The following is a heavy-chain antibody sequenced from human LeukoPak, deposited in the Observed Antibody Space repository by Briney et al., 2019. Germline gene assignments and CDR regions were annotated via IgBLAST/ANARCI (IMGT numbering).Heavy chain of an antibody. J-gene: IGHJ4*02. CDR1: GFTFSSYA. Sequence: QSGGSLRLSCAASGFTFSSYAMSWVRQAPGKGLEWVSGISGSGGSTYYADSLKGRFTISRDNSKNTLYLQVNSLRAEDTAVNYCAKVVGNNSGRIDYWGQGTLVTVSS. V-gene: IGHV3-23*01. CDR2: ISGSGGST. D-gene: IGHD4-23*01. CDR3: AKVVGNNSGRIDY.